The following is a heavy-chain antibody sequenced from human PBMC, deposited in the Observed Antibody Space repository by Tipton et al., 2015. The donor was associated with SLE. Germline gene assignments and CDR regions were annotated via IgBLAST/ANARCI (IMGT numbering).Heavy chain of an antibody. J-gene: IGHJ4*02. D-gene: IGHD7-27*01. CDR1: GGSISSSTYY. Sequence: GLVKPSETLSLTCTVSGGSISSSTYYWGWIRQPRGKGLEWIGSIYYSGSTYYNPSLKSRVTISVDTSKNQFSLRLSSVAAADTAMYYCATFTGDRRLDYCGQGTLVTVSS. CDR3: ATFTGDRRLDY. V-gene: IGHV4-39*01. CDR2: IYYSGST.